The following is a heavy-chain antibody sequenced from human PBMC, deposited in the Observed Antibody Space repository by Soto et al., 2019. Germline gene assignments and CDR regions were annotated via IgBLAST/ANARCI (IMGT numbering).Heavy chain of an antibody. D-gene: IGHD3-16*01. CDR1: GGSISSGGYS. Sequence: QLQLQESGSGLVKPSQTLSLTCAVSGGSISSGGYSWSWIRQPPGKRLEWIGYIYHSGSTFYNPSLKSRVTISVDRSRNQFSLKLSSVTAADTAVYYCARQGGDYFDHVDFWGQGTLVTVSS. CDR3: ARQGGDYFDHVDF. CDR2: IYHSGST. J-gene: IGHJ4*02. V-gene: IGHV4-30-2*01.